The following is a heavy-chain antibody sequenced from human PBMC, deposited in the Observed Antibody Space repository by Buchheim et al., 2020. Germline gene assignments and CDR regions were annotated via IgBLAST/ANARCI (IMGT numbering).Heavy chain of an antibody. J-gene: IGHJ4*02. CDR2: IIPIFGTA. D-gene: IGHD3-22*01. V-gene: IGHV1-69*06. CDR3: ARVGSSGYYALDLSFDY. Sequence: QVQLVQSGAEVKKPGSSVKVSCKASGGTFSSYAISWVRQAPGQGLEWMGGIIPIFGTANYAQKFQGRVTITANKSTSTAYMELSSLRSEDTAVYYCARVGSSGYYALDLSFDYWGQGTL. CDR1: GGTFSSYA.